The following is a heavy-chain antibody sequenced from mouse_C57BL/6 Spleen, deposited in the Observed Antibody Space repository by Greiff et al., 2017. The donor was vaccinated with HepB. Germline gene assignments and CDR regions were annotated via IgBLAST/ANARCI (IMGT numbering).Heavy chain of an antibody. V-gene: IGHV14-3*01. CDR2: IDPANGNT. CDR1: GFNIKNTY. CDR3: ASYGNYRSYYAMDY. D-gene: IGHD2-1*01. Sequence: VHVKQSVAELVRPGASVKLSCTASGFNIKNTYMHWVKQRPEQGLEWIGRIDPANGNTKYAPKFQGKATITADTSSNTAYLQLSSLTSEDTAIYYCASYGNYRSYYAMDYWGQGTSVTVSS. J-gene: IGHJ4*01.